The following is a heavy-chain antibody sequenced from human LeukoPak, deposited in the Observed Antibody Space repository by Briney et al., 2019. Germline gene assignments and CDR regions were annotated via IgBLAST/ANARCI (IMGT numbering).Heavy chain of an antibody. CDR2: LNPSGGSS. D-gene: IGHD3-10*01. CDR3: ARLDSGLDY. V-gene: IGHV1-46*01. Sequence: GASVKVSCKASGYTVATYYMHWVRQAPGQGLEWMGILNPSGGSSSYAQKFQGRVTITADESTSTAYMELSSLRSEDTAVYYCARLDSGLDYWGQGTLVTVSS. J-gene: IGHJ4*02. CDR1: GYTVATYY.